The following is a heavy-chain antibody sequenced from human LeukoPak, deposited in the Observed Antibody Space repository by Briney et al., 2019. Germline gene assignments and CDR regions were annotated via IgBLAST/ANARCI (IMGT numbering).Heavy chain of an antibody. D-gene: IGHD2-15*01. CDR1: VYTFTIYG. V-gene: IGHV1-18*01. J-gene: IGHJ6*03. CDR3: ARLDIVVVVAATDYYYYMDV. Sequence: ASVKVSCKASVYTFTIYGISGVRHAPGQGLECMVWISAYNGNTNYAQKLQGRVTMTTDTSTSTAYMELRSLRSDDTAVYYCARLDIVVVVAATDYYYYMDVWGKGTTVTVSS. CDR2: ISAYNGNT.